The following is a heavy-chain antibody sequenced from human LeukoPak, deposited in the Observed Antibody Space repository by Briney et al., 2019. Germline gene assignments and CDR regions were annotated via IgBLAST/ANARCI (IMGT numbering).Heavy chain of an antibody. CDR2: INPNSGGT. V-gene: IGHV1-2*02. CDR3: ASERIAAAGVGFDY. CDR1: GYTFTGYY. Sequence: GASVKVSCKASGYTFTGYYMHWVRQAPGQGLEWMGWINPNSGGTNYAQKFQGRVTMTRDTSISTAYMELSRLRSDDTAVYYCASERIAAAGVGFDYWGQGTLVTVSS. J-gene: IGHJ4*02. D-gene: IGHD6-13*01.